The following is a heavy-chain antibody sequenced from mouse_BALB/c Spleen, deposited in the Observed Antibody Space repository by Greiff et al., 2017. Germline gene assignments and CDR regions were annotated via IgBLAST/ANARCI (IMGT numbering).Heavy chain of an antibody. D-gene: IGHD2-10*01. V-gene: IGHV5-6-3*01. CDR3: ARDAPTLYAMDY. CDR1: GFTFSSYG. CDR2: INSNGGST. Sequence: DVKLVESGGGLVQPGGSLKLSCAASGFTFSSYGMSWVRQTPDKRLELVATINSNGGSTYYPDSVKGRFTISRDNAKNTLYLQMSSLKSEDTAMYYCARDAPTLYAMDYWGQGTSVTVSS. J-gene: IGHJ4*01.